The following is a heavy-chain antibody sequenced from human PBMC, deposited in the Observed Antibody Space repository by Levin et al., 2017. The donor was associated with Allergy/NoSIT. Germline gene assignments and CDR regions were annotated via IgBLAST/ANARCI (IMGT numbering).Heavy chain of an antibody. D-gene: IGHD3/OR15-3a*01. CDR3: AREILPPVGWRELDF. Sequence: LSLTCAASGFTFSTYDMHWVRQAAGKGLEWVSAIGIRGDTYYADSVKGRFTISRENAKNFLYLQMNNLGAGDTAIYYCAREILPPVGWRELDFWGHGTLVTVSS. J-gene: IGHJ4*01. CDR1: GFTFSTYD. V-gene: IGHV3-13*01. CDR2: IGIRGDT.